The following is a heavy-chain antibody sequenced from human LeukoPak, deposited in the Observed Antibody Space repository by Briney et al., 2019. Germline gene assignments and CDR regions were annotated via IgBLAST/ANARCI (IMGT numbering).Heavy chain of an antibody. CDR3: ASICRDGYNERFDY. D-gene: IGHD5-24*01. J-gene: IGHJ4*02. V-gene: IGHV4-34*01. Sequence: SETLSLTCAVYGGSFGGYYWSWIRQPPVKGLEWIGEINHSGSTNYNPSLKSRVTISVDTSKNQFSLKLSSVTAADTAVYYCASICRDGYNERFDYWGQGTLVTVSS. CDR2: INHSGST. CDR1: GGSFGGYY.